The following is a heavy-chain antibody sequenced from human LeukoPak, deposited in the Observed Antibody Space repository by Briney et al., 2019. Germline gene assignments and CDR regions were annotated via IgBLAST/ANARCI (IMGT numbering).Heavy chain of an antibody. CDR1: GGSISSGDYY. V-gene: IGHV4-30-4*01. CDR2: IYYSGST. D-gene: IGHD5-18*01. CDR3: ARSVDTAMVIDY. J-gene: IGHJ4*02. Sequence: SETLSLTCTVSGGSISSGDYYWSWIRQPPGKGLEWIGYIYYSGSTYYNPSLKSRVTISVDTSKKQFSLKLSSVTAADTAVYYCARSVDTAMVIDYWGQGTLVTVSS.